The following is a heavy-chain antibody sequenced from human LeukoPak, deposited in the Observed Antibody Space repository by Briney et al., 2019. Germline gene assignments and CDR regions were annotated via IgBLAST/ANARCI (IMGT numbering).Heavy chain of an antibody. CDR2: ISSSSSYI. CDR3: ARSLYSSGWKRGYYFDY. Sequence: GGSLRLSCAASGFTFSSYSMNWVRQAPGKGLEWVSSISSSSSYIYYADSVKGRFTISRDNAKNSLYLQKNSLRAGDTAVYYCARSLYSSGWKRGYYFDYWGQGTLVTVSS. CDR1: GFTFSSYS. J-gene: IGHJ4*02. D-gene: IGHD6-19*01. V-gene: IGHV3-21*01.